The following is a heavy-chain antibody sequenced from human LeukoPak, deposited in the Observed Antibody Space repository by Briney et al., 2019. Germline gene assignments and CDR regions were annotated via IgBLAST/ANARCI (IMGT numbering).Heavy chain of an antibody. CDR2: IYSGGST. V-gene: IGHV3-53*01. CDR1: GFTFSSYE. CDR3: ARGEYRSSWYLDN. D-gene: IGHD6-13*01. J-gene: IGHJ4*02. Sequence: GGSLRLSCAASGFTFSSYEMNWVRQAPGKGLEWVSVIYSGGSTYYADSVKGRFTVSRDNSKNTLYLQMNSLRAEDTAVYYCARGEYRSSWYLDNWGQGTLVTVSS.